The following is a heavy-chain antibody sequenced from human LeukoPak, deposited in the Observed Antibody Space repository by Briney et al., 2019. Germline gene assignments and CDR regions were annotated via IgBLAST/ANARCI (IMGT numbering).Heavy chain of an antibody. V-gene: IGHV4-31*03. CDR2: IYYSGST. D-gene: IGHD6-19*01. Sequence: SQTLPLTCTVSGGSISSGGYYWSWIRQHPGKGLEWIGYIYYSGSTYYNPSLKSRVTISVDTSKNQFSLKLSSVTAADTAVYYCARAHTGYSSGWYEVEYFQHWGQGTLVTVSS. J-gene: IGHJ1*01. CDR3: ARAHTGYSSGWYEVEYFQH. CDR1: GGSISSGGYY.